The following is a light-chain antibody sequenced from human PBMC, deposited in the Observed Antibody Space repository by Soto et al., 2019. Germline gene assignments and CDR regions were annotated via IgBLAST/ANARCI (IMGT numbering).Light chain of an antibody. CDR3: GTWDSSLSEGV. CDR1: SSNIGNNY. Sequence: QSVLTQPPSVSAAPGQKVTISCSGSSSNIGNNYVSWYQQLPGTAPKLLIYDNNKRPSGIPDRFSGSKSGTSATLGITGLQTGDEADYYCGTWDSSLSEGVFGGGTKLTV. V-gene: IGLV1-51*01. J-gene: IGLJ2*01. CDR2: DNN.